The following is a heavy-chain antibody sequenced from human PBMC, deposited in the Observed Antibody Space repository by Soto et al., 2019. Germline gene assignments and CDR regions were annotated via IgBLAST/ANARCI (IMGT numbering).Heavy chain of an antibody. CDR2: INAGNGNT. D-gene: IGHD6-13*01. J-gene: IGHJ6*02. Sequence: QVQLVQSGAEVKKPGASVKVSCKASGYTFTSYAMHWVRQAPGQRLEWMGWINAGNGNTKYSQKFQGRVTITRDTSASTAYMELSSLRSEDTAVYYCARERAAAGIQVDYYYGMDVWGQGTTVTVSS. CDR3: ARERAAAGIQVDYYYGMDV. CDR1: GYTFTSYA. V-gene: IGHV1-3*01.